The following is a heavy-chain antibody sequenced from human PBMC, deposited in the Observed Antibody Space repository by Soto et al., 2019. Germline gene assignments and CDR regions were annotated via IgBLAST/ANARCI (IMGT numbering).Heavy chain of an antibody. D-gene: IGHD3-3*01. J-gene: IGHJ6*02. Sequence: GGSLRLSCAASGFTFSSYSMNWVRQAPGKGLEWVSYISSSSSTIYYADSVKGRFTISRDNAKNSLYLQMNSLRDEDTAVYYCAREGGITIFGVVTEYYYYGMDVWGQGTTVTVSS. CDR1: GFTFSSYS. CDR3: AREGGITIFGVVTEYYYYGMDV. V-gene: IGHV3-48*02. CDR2: ISSSSSTI.